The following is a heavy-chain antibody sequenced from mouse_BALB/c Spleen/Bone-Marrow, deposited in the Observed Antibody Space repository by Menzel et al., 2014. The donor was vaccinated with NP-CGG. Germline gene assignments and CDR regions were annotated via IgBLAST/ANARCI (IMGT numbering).Heavy chain of an antibody. Sequence: VNLVESGAELAKPGASVKMSCKASGYTFTSYWMHWVKQRPGQGLEWIGYINPSTGYTEYNQKFKDKATLTADKSSSTAYMQLSSLTSEDSAVYYCARQITTVGYAMDYWGQGTSVTVSS. D-gene: IGHD1-1*01. V-gene: IGHV1-7*01. CDR1: GYTFTSYW. CDR3: ARQITTVGYAMDY. CDR2: INPSTGYT. J-gene: IGHJ4*01.